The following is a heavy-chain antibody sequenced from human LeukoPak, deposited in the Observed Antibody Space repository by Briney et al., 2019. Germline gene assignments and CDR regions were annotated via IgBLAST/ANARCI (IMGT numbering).Heavy chain of an antibody. CDR1: GFTFSSYG. CDR2: ISYDGSNK. D-gene: IGHD3-10*01. J-gene: IGHJ4*02. Sequence: GGSLRLSCAASGFTFSSYGMHWVRQAPGKGLEWVAVISYDGSNKYYADSVKGRFTISRDNAKNSLYLQMNSLRAEDTAVYYCASKRGTDFGNFDYWGQGTLVTVSS. V-gene: IGHV3-30*03. CDR3: ASKRGTDFGNFDY.